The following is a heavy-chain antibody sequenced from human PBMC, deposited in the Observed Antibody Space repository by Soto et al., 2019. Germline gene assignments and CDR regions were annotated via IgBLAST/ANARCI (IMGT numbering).Heavy chain of an antibody. J-gene: IGHJ4*02. CDR3: ARDDCFGATCYIGDS. CDR2: ISPNNDNT. V-gene: IGHV1-18*01. CDR1: GYTFTTSG. D-gene: IGHD2-15*01. Sequence: QVQLVQSGAEVKMPGASVKVSCKATGYTFTTSGIDWVRQAPGQAPEWVGWISPNNDNTHLAQKFQGRVTMTADTSTSSVYMELRSLRSDDTAVYYCARDDCFGATCYIGDSWGQGTLVSVSS.